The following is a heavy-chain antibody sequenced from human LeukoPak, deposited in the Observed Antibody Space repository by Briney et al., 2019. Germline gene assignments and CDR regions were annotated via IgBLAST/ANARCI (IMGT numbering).Heavy chain of an antibody. V-gene: IGHV3-23*01. CDR1: GFTFSDFA. CDR3: ATYYCTRTTCSSLDY. Sequence: PGGSLRLSCAASGFTFSDFAMIWVRQPPGKGLEWVSSTFQGGGEIHYADSVRGRFTISRDNSRSTLFLQMNSLRVEDTAVYYCATYYCTRTTCSSLDYWGQGTLVTVSS. J-gene: IGHJ4*02. D-gene: IGHD2/OR15-2a*01. CDR2: TFQGGGEI.